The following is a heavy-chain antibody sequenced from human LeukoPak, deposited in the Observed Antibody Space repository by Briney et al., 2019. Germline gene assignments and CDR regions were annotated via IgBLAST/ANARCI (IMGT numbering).Heavy chain of an antibody. CDR2: ISYDGSNK. Sequence: GGSLRLSCAASGFTFSGYPIHWVRQAPGKGLEWVAVISYDGSNKYYADSVKGRFTISRDNSKNTLYLQMSNLRAEDTAVYFCARGGGLDVWGQGATVTVSS. CDR3: ARGGGLDV. J-gene: IGHJ6*02. D-gene: IGHD3-16*01. V-gene: IGHV3-30-3*01. CDR1: GFTFSGYP.